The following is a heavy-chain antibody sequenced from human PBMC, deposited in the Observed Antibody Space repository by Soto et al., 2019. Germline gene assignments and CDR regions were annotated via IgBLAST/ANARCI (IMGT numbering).Heavy chain of an antibody. V-gene: IGHV3-23*01. Sequence: GGSLRLSCAASGFSFSSYAMSWVRQAPGKGLEWVSSISGSGANTYYVDSVKGRFTVSRDNSKNTLYLQMSSLRGEDTAVYKCAKAAAYHGSASYFPFDDWGLGTRATVSS. D-gene: IGHD3-10*01. J-gene: IGHJ4*02. CDR1: GFSFSSYA. CDR3: AKAAAYHGSASYFPFDD. CDR2: ISGSGANT.